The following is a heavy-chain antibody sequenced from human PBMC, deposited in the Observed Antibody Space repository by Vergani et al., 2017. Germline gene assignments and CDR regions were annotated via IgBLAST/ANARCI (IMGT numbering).Heavy chain of an antibody. CDR3: ARDFLVLERLNAFDI. D-gene: IGHD1-1*01. Sequence: QVQLVQSGAEVKKPGSSVKVSCKASGGTFSSYAISWVRQAPGKGLEWLGRIIPIFGTANYAQKFQGRVTITAGKSTSTAYMELSSLRSEDTAVYYCARDFLVLERLNAFDIWGQGTMVTVSS. CDR1: GGTFSSYA. V-gene: IGHV1-69*14. CDR2: IIPIFGTA. J-gene: IGHJ3*02.